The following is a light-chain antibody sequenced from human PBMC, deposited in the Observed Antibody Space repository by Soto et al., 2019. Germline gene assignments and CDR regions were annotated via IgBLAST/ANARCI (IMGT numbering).Light chain of an antibody. CDR1: QSISSSY. CDR3: QQYGTSSWT. J-gene: IGKJ1*01. V-gene: IGKV3-20*01. Sequence: EIVLTQSPGTLSLSPGERATLSCRASQSISSSYLAWFQQKLGQAPRLLIYGASNRATGIPDRFSGSGSGTDFTLTMSRLEPEDFAVYYCQQYGTSSWTFGQGTKVEIK. CDR2: GAS.